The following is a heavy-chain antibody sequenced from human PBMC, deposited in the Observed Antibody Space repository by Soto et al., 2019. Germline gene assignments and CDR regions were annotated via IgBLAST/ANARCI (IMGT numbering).Heavy chain of an antibody. V-gene: IGHV3-11*01. CDR1: GFTFSDYY. D-gene: IGHD3-10*01. CDR2: ISSSGSTI. CDR3: ARVVTMDNYYYMDV. J-gene: IGHJ6*03. Sequence: QVQLVESGGVLVKPGGSLRLSCAASGFTFSDYYMSGIRQAPGKGLEWVSYISSSGSTIYYADSVKGRFTISRDNAKNSLYLQMNSLRAEDTAVYYCARVVTMDNYYYMDVWGKGTTVTVSS.